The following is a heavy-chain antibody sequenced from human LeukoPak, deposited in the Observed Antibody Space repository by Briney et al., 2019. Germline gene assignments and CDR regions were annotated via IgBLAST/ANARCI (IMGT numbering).Heavy chain of an antibody. D-gene: IGHD5-24*01. J-gene: IGHJ4*02. Sequence: GRSLRLSRAASGFTFSSYGMHWVSQAPGKGLEWVAVIWYDGSNKYYADSVKGRFTISRDNSKNTLYLQMNSLRAEDTAVYYCARDLDGYNESYFDYWGQGTLVTVSS. V-gene: IGHV3-33*01. CDR3: ARDLDGYNESYFDY. CDR1: GFTFSSYG. CDR2: IWYDGSNK.